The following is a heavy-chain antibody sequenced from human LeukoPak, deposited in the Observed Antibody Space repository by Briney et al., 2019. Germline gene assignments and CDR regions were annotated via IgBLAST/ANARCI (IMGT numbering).Heavy chain of an antibody. CDR1: GFTFSSYG. J-gene: IGHJ4*02. CDR2: IWYDGSGK. D-gene: IGHD4-23*01. V-gene: IGHV3-33*06. Sequence: GRSLRLSCAASGFTFSSYGMHWVRQAPGKGLEWVAVIWYDGSGKYHAYSEEGRFTISRDNSKNTLFLQMNSLRAEDTAVYYCAKDSAGGNHWDYIDNWGQGTLVTVSS. CDR3: AKDSAGGNHWDYIDN.